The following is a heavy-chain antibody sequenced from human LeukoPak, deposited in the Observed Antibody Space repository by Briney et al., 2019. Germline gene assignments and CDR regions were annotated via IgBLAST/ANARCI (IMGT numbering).Heavy chain of an antibody. V-gene: IGHV1-2*02. J-gene: IGHJ4*02. CDR3: ARDVEMATTY. Sequence: ASVKVSCKASGGTFSSYAISWVRQAPGQGLEWMGWINPNSGDTNYAEKFQGRVTMTRDTSITTAYMELSRLGSDDTAVYFCARDVEMATTYWGQGTLVTVSS. D-gene: IGHD5-24*01. CDR2: INPNSGDT. CDR1: GGTFSSYA.